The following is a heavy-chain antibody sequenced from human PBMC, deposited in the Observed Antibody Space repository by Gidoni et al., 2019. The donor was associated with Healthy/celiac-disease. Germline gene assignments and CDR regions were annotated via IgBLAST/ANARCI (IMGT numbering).Heavy chain of an antibody. CDR2: ISYDGSNK. V-gene: IGHV3-30*18. Sequence: QVQLVESGGGVVQPGRSLRLSCAASGFTFSSYGMHWVRQAPGKGLEWVAVISYDGSNKYYADSVKGRFTISRDNSKNTLYLQMNSLRAEDTAVYYRAKERGYYGSGSYPFDYWGQGTLVTVSS. CDR1: GFTFSSYG. CDR3: AKERGYYGSGSYPFDY. D-gene: IGHD3-10*01. J-gene: IGHJ4*02.